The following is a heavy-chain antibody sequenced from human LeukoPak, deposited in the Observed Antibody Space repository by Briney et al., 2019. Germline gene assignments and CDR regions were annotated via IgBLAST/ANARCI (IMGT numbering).Heavy chain of an antibody. CDR3: ARDQGVVPTLIDY. CDR1: GYPFTIYG. CDR2: ISAYNGNT. V-gene: IGHV1-18*04. D-gene: IGHD2-15*01. Sequence: ASVSVSYRACGYPFTIYGISWVRQARGQGLEEMGWISAYNGNTNYAQKLQGRVTMTTDTSTSTAYMELRSLRSDDTAVYYCARDQGVVPTLIDYWGQGTLVTVSS. J-gene: IGHJ4*02.